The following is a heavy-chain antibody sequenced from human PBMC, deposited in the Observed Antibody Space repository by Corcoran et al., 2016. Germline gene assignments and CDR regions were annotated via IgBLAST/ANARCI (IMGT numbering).Heavy chain of an antibody. CDR3: NRANLHAFDL. CDR2: ISHDETYK. CDR1: GFTLTGFG. Sequence: QVQLVESGGGVVRSGNSLRLSCATSGFTLTGFGIHWVRQTPGKGLEWVAVISHDETYKDYADSVRGRFTISRDTSENTLYLQMNSLTIDDTAIYYCNRANLHAFDLWGQGTMVTVS. J-gene: IGHJ3*01. V-gene: IGHV3-30*03.